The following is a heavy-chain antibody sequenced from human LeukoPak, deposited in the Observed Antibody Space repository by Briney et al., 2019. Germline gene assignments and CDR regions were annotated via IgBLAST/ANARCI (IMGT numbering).Heavy chain of an antibody. V-gene: IGHV1-2*02. D-gene: IGHD5-18*01. Sequence: ASVKVSCKASGYTFTGYYMHWVRQAPGQGLEWMGGINPNSGGTNYAQKFQGRVTMTRDTSISTAYMELRSLRSDDTAVYYCARGRGYVDTAMPFYYWGQGTLVTVSS. CDR1: GYTFTGYY. CDR3: ARGRGYVDTAMPFYY. J-gene: IGHJ4*02. CDR2: INPNSGGT.